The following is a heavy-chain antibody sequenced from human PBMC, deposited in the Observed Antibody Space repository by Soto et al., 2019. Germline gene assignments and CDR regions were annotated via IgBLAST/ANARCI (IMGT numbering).Heavy chain of an antibody. CDR2: INPSGGST. CDR3: ARVGYYDSSGYYSFDY. Sequence: ASVQVSCQASGYTFTSYYMHWVRQAPGQGLEWMGIINPSGGSTSYAQKFQGRVTMTRDTSTSTVYMELSSLRSEDTAVYYCARVGYYDSSGYYSFDYWGQGTLVTVSS. V-gene: IGHV1-46*01. D-gene: IGHD3-22*01. J-gene: IGHJ4*02. CDR1: GYTFTSYY.